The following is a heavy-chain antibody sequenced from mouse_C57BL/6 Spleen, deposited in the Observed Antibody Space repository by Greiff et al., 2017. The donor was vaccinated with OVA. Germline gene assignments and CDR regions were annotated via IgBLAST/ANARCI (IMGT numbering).Heavy chain of an antibody. CDR2: ISSGSSTI. Sequence: VQLKQSGGGLVKPGGSLKLSCAASGFTFSDYGMHWVRQAPEKGLEWVAYISSGSSTIYYADTVKGRFTISRDNAKNTLFLQMTRLRSEDTAMYYCARGGYLLEDWGQGTTLTVSS. J-gene: IGHJ2*01. V-gene: IGHV5-17*01. D-gene: IGHD2-2*01. CDR1: GFTFSDYG. CDR3: ARGGYLLED.